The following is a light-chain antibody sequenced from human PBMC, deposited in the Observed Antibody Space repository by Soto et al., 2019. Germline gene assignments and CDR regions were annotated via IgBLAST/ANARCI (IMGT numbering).Light chain of an antibody. CDR3: QQYNSYSS. CDR2: DAS. CDR1: QSISSW. Sequence: DIQMTQSPSTLSASVGDRVTITCRASQSISSWLAWYQQKPGKAPKLLIYDASNLDSGVPSRFSGSASGTEFTLTISSLQPDDFATYYCQQYNSYSSFGQGTKVDIK. J-gene: IGKJ1*01. V-gene: IGKV1-5*01.